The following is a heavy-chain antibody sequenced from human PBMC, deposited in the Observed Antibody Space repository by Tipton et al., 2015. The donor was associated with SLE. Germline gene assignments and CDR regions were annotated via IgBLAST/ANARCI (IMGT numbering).Heavy chain of an antibody. D-gene: IGHD5-12*01. CDR1: GFTFSSYD. CDR2: IGTAGDT. CDR3: ARGGSGTGGAFDI. V-gene: IGHV3-13*01. J-gene: IGHJ3*02. Sequence: SLRLSCAASGFTFSSYDMHWVRQATGKGLEWVSAIGTAGDTYYPGSVKGRFTISRENAKNSLYLQMNSLRAGDTAVYYCARGGSGTGGAFDIWGQGTMVTVSS.